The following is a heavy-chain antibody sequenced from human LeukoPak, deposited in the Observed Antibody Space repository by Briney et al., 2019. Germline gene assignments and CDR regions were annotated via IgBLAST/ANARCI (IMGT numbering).Heavy chain of an antibody. J-gene: IGHJ4*02. CDR3: AREPATAIPRKMAVNSYFDY. D-gene: IGHD2-2*02. Sequence: GGSLRLSCAASGFTFSSYAMHWVRQAPGKGPEWVAVISYDGSNKYYADSVKGRFTISRDNSKNTLYLQMNSLRAEDTAVYYCAREPATAIPRKMAVNSYFDYWGQGTLVTVSS. V-gene: IGHV3-30*01. CDR2: ISYDGSNK. CDR1: GFTFSSYA.